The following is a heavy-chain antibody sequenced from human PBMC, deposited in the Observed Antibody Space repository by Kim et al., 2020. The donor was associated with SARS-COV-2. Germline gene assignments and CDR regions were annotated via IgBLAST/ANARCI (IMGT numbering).Heavy chain of an antibody. J-gene: IGHJ1*01. D-gene: IGHD5-12*01. Sequence: GGSLRLSCSASGFTFSSYAMHWVRQAPGKGLEYVSAISSNGGSTYYADSVKGRFTISRDNSKNTLYLQMSSLRAEDTAVYYCVKDSRASLPLRGAEYFQHWGQGTLVTVSS. CDR1: GFTFSSYA. V-gene: IGHV3-64D*09. CDR3: VKDSRASLPLRGAEYFQH. CDR2: ISSNGGST.